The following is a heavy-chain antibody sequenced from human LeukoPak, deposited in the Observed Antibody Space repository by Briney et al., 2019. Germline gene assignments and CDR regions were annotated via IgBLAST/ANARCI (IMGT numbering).Heavy chain of an antibody. Sequence: ASVKVSCKASGYTFTSHDVNWVRQATGQGLEWMGWMNPDSGNTGYAPKLQGRVTMTRNTSISTAYMELSGLTSDDTAVYYCARAQLGARVLPDYWGQGTLVTVSS. CDR2: MNPDSGNT. J-gene: IGHJ4*02. CDR1: GYTFTSHD. CDR3: ARAQLGARVLPDY. D-gene: IGHD6-6*01. V-gene: IGHV1-8*01.